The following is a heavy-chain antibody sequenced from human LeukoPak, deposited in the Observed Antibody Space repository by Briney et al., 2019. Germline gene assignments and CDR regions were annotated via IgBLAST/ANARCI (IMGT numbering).Heavy chain of an antibody. Sequence: GGSLRLSCAASGFTVSTNCMTWVRQAPGKELEWVSTIYSGGTTYYADSVMGRFTISRHNSRNTLYLQMNSLRAEDTAVYYCARVDTVMAYYFDLWGQGTLVTVSS. CDR2: IYSGGTT. J-gene: IGHJ4*02. CDR3: ARVDTVMAYYFDL. CDR1: GFTVSTNC. V-gene: IGHV3-53*04. D-gene: IGHD5-18*01.